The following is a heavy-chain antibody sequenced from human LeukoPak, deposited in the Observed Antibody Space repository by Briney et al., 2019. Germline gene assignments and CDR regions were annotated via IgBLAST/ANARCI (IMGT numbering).Heavy chain of an antibody. CDR3: TTDRYYDSSGPFDY. Sequence: PGGSLRLSCAASGFTFSNAWMSWVRQAPGKGLEWGGRIKSKTDGGTTDYAAPVKGRFTISRDDSKNTLYLQMNSLKTEDTAVCYCTTDRYYDSSGPFDYWGRGTLVTVSS. J-gene: IGHJ4*02. D-gene: IGHD3-22*01. CDR1: GFTFSNAW. CDR2: IKSKTDGGTT. V-gene: IGHV3-15*01.